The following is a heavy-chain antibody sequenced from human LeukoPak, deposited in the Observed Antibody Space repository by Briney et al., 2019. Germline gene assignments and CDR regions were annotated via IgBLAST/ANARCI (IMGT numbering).Heavy chain of an antibody. CDR1: GFTFSNAW. CDR2: IKSNTDGGTT. V-gene: IGHV3-15*01. J-gene: IGHJ4*02. Sequence: PGGSLRLSCAASGFTFSNAWMSWVRQAPGKGLEWVGRIKSNTDGGTTDYAAPVKGRFSISRDDPKNTVYLQMNSLKTEDTAVYYCTTVPAIVLVPAAWGQGTLVTVSS. CDR3: TTVPAIVLVPAA. D-gene: IGHD2-2*01.